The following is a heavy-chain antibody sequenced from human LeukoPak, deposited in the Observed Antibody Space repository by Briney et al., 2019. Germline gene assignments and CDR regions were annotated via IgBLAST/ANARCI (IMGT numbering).Heavy chain of an antibody. V-gene: IGHV4-59*08. Sequence: SETLSLTCTVSGGSISSFYWSWIRQPPGKGLEWIGYIFYSGSTKYNPSLKSRVTISVDTSKNQFSLKLSSVTAADTAVYYCARLDGDYYPFDYWGQGTLVTVSS. CDR1: GGSISSFY. CDR2: IFYSGST. D-gene: IGHD4-17*01. J-gene: IGHJ4*02. CDR3: ARLDGDYYPFDY.